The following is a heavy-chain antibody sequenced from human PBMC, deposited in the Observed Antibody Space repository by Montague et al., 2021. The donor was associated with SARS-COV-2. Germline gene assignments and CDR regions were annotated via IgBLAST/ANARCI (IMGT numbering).Heavy chain of an antibody. D-gene: IGHD3-10*01. CDR2: IHYSGRN. V-gene: IGHV4-59*01. CDR3: ARSLDPSGTYYLPY. CDR1: RHSIVGYY. Sequence: SETLSLTCSVSRHSIVGYYWSWLQQPPSKVLSWIGHIHYSGRNTYSPSFKSRVTISIDTPKNQFSLKLSSVTAADTAVYYCARSLDPSGTYYLPYWGQGTLVTVSS. J-gene: IGHJ4*02.